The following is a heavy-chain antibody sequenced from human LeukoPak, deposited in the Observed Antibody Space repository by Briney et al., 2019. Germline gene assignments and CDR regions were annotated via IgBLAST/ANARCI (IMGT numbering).Heavy chain of an antibody. CDR3: ARAHVDTAMVAGFYYYGMDV. D-gene: IGHD5-18*01. J-gene: IGHJ6*02. V-gene: IGHV4-59*01. CDR2: VYNSGTT. Sequence: PSETLSLTCTVSGGFTSPYKWNWIRQPPGKGLEWIGFVYNSGTTSYNPSLKNRVTISLDTSKNQFSLKLSSVTAADTAVYYCARAHVDTAMVAGFYYYGMDVWGQGTTVTVSS. CDR1: GGFTSPYK.